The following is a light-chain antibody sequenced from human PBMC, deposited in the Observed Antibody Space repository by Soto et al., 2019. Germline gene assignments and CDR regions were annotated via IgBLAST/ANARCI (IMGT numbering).Light chain of an antibody. Sequence: DIQMTQSPSSLSASVGDRVTITCRASQGISNYLAWYQQKPGKVPKLLIYAASTLQSGVPSRFSGSGSGTDFTLTISSRQPEDVATYYCQKYNSAPTFGQGTKGEIK. CDR2: AAS. J-gene: IGKJ1*01. CDR1: QGISNY. CDR3: QKYNSAPT. V-gene: IGKV1-27*01.